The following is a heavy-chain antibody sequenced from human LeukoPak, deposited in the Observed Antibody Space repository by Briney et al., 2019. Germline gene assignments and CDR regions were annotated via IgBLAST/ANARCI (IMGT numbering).Heavy chain of an antibody. D-gene: IGHD4-23*01. Sequence: SVTVSCTASGGTFSSYAISWVRQAPGQGLEWMGGIIPIFGTANYAQKFQGRVTITADESTSTAYMELSSLRSEDTAVYYCARGGGGNGMGSGYWGQGTLVTVSS. CDR3: ARGGGGNGMGSGY. CDR2: IIPIFGTA. J-gene: IGHJ4*02. V-gene: IGHV1-69*13. CDR1: GGTFSSYA.